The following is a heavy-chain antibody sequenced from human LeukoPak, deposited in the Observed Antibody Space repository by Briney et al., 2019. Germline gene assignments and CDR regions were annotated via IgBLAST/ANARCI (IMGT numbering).Heavy chain of an antibody. V-gene: IGHV3-23*01. D-gene: IGHD6-19*01. Sequence: GGSLRLSCAASGFTLSIYAMSWVRQTPRKGLEWVSASGNDGKTYYTDSVQGRFTISRDNSKNTLFLQMNNLGAEDTAFYYCARESHRWLLHFDSWGQGTLVSVSS. J-gene: IGHJ4*02. CDR1: GFTLSIYA. CDR3: ARESHRWLLHFDS. CDR2: SGNDGKT.